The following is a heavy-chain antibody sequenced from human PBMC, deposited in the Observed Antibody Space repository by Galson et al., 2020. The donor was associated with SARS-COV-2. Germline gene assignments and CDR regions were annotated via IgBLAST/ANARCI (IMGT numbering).Heavy chain of an antibody. CDR1: GFSFSRYW. D-gene: IGHD6-19*01. V-gene: IGHV3-7*01. CDR3: ARAQAGYKTGWRRRYCHDYYFDP. J-gene: IGHJ6*03. Sequence: GGSLRLSCAASGFSFSRYWMSWVRQAPGKGLEWVATIKKDGSEKYYVDSVEGRFTISRDNAKDSVYLQMNSLRAEDTALYFCARAQAGYKTGWRRRYCHDYYFDPWGKGITVTISS. CDR2: IKKDGSEK.